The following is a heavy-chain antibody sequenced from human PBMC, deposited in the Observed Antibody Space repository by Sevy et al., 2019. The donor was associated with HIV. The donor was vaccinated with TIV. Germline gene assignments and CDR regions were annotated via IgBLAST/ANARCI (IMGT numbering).Heavy chain of an antibody. CDR2: ISSSSSTI. V-gene: IGHV3-48*02. D-gene: IGHD3-22*01. Sequence: GGSLRLSCAASGFTFSSYSMNWVRQAPGKGLEWVSYISSSSSTIYYADSVKGRFTISRDNAKNSLYLQMNSLRDEDTAVYYCARVSPYYYDSSSYYHEAFDIWGQGTMVTVSS. CDR3: ARVSPYYYDSSSYYHEAFDI. CDR1: GFTFSSYS. J-gene: IGHJ3*02.